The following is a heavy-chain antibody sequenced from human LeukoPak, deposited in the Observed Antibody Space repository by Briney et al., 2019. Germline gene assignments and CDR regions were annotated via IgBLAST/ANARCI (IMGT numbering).Heavy chain of an antibody. CDR3: ARVEKHSGYAKYFDY. Sequence: ASVKVSCKASGYTLTGYHMHWVRQAPGQGLEWMGWINPNSGGTNYAQKFQGRVTMTRDTSISTAYMELSRLRSDDTAVYYCARVEKHSGYAKYFDYWGQGTLVTVSS. CDR2: INPNSGGT. CDR1: GYTLTGYH. V-gene: IGHV1-2*02. D-gene: IGHD5-12*01. J-gene: IGHJ4*02.